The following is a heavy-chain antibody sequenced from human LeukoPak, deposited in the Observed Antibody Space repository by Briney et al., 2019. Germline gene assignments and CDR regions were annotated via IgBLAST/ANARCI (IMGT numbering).Heavy chain of an antibody. V-gene: IGHV4-59*08. CDR1: GGSISSYY. J-gene: IGHJ5*02. D-gene: IGHD3-10*01. CDR3: ARHSQVVRGWFDP. CDR2: IFHSGIT. Sequence: PSETLSLTCTVSGGSISSYYWSWIRQPPGKGLEWIGYIFHSGITNYSPSLKSRVTMSVDTSKSQFSLKLSSVTAADTAVYYCARHSQVVRGWFDPWGQGTLVTVSS.